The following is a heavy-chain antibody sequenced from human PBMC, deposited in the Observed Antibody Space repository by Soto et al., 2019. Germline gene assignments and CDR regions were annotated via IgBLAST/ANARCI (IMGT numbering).Heavy chain of an antibody. CDR2: ISAYNGNT. V-gene: IGHV1-18*01. CDR1: GYTFTSYG. Sequence: QVQLVQSGAEVKKPGASVKVSCKASGYTFTSYGISWVRQAPGQGLEWMGWISAYNGNTNYAQKLQGRVTMTTDTTTRTAYMELRSLRSDDTAVYYCARDDPIVVVVTATHSDAFDIWGQGTMVTVSS. CDR3: ARDDPIVVVVTATHSDAFDI. D-gene: IGHD2-15*01. J-gene: IGHJ3*02.